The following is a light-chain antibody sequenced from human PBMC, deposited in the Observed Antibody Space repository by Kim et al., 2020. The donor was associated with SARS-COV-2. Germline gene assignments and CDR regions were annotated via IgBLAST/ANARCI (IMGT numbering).Light chain of an antibody. Sequence: VSPGETATLSCRASQDINIYLAWYQQKPGQAPRLLIYDASDRATGIPARFSGSGSGTDFTLTISNLEPEDFGVYYCQQRTSWPITFGQGTRLEIK. J-gene: IGKJ5*01. CDR2: DAS. V-gene: IGKV3D-11*01. CDR1: QDINIY. CDR3: QQRTSWPIT.